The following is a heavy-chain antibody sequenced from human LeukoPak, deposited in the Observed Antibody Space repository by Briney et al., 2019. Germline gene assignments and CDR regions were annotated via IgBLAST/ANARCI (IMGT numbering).Heavy chain of an antibody. CDR2: IKQDGSEK. CDR3: AKSRSDVVDY. CDR1: GFTFSTYR. J-gene: IGHJ4*02. D-gene: IGHD3-3*01. Sequence: GGSLRLSCAASGFTFSTYRMSWVRQAPGKGLEWVANIKQDGSEKHYVDSVKGRFTISRDNAKNSLYLQMNSLRAEDTAVYYCAKSRSDVVDYWGQGTLVTVSS. V-gene: IGHV3-7*01.